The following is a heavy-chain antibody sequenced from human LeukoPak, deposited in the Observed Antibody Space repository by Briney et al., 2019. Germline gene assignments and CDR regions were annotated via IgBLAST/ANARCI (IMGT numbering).Heavy chain of an antibody. CDR3: ARSGGVAAAGYYFDY. CDR1: GGSFSGYY. V-gene: IGHV4-34*01. Sequence: SETLSLTCAVYGGSFSGYYWSWIRQPPVKGLEWIGEINHSGSTNYNPSLKSRVTISVDTSKNQFSLKLSSVTAADTAVYYCARSGGVAAAGYYFDYWGQGTLVTVSS. D-gene: IGHD6-13*01. CDR2: INHSGST. J-gene: IGHJ4*02.